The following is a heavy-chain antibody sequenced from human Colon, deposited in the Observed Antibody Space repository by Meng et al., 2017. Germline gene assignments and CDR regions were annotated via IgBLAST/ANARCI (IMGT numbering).Heavy chain of an antibody. CDR3: ARPWENNEYCMDV. V-gene: IGHV1-2*06. J-gene: IGHJ6*02. Sequence: ASVKVSCKTSGYTFPGYYLHWVRQAPGQGLEWMGRINLKTGDINYAQSIQGRVTLTRDTSISTSYMELSSLRSDDTAVYYCARPWENNEYCMDVWGQGTTVTVSS. D-gene: IGHD1-26*01. CDR1: GYTFPGYY. CDR2: INLKTGDI.